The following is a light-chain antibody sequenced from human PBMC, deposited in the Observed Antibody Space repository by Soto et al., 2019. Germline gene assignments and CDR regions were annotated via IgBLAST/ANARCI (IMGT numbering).Light chain of an antibody. CDR1: KLGNKY. V-gene: IGLV3-1*01. J-gene: IGLJ1*01. Sequence: SYELTQPPSVSVSPGQTASIPCSGDKLGNKYACWYQQKPGQSPVLVIYQDSKRTSGIPERFSGSNSGNTATLTISGTQAMDEADYYCQAWDSSTEVFGTGTKVTVL. CDR2: QDS. CDR3: QAWDSSTEV.